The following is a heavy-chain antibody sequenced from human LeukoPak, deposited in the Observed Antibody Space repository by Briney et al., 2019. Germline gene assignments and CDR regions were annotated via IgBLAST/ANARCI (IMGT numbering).Heavy chain of an antibody. CDR3: ARTGWGLRPWKIYTYYFDY. V-gene: IGHV4-34*01. CDR2: INHSGST. Sequence: SETLSLTRAVYGGSFSGYCWSWIRQPPGKGLEWIGEINHSGSTNYNPSLKSRVTISVDTSKNQFSLKLSSVTAADTAVYYCARTGWGLRPWKIYTYYFDYWGQGTLVTVSS. CDR1: GGSFSGYC. D-gene: IGHD2-21*02. J-gene: IGHJ4*02.